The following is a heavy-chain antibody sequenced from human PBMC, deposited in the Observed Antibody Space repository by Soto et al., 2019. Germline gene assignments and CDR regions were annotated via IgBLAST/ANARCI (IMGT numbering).Heavy chain of an antibody. J-gene: IGHJ4*02. CDR2: ISTDNGNT. CDR1: GYTFTSYG. D-gene: IGHD5-12*01. CDR3: ARDYRNSVYDYPRIDY. V-gene: IGHV1-18*01. Sequence: ASVKVSCKASGYTFTSYGLTWVRQAPGQGLEWMGWISTDNGNTDYTQKVQGRVTLTTDTSTNTAYLELRSLRSDDTAVYYCARDYRNSVYDYPRIDYWGRGTLVTLSS.